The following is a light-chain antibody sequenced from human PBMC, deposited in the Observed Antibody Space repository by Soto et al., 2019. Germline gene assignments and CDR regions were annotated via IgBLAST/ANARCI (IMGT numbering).Light chain of an antibody. CDR1: SSDVGGYNY. CDR3: CSYAGYYTLV. V-gene: IGLV2-11*01. J-gene: IGLJ2*01. Sequence: QSALTQPRSVSGSPGQSVTISCTGTSSDVGGYNYVSWYQQYPGKAPKLIIYAVSGRPSGVPDRFSGSKSGNTASLTISGLQADDEADYYCCSYAGYYTLVFGGGTKVTVL. CDR2: AVS.